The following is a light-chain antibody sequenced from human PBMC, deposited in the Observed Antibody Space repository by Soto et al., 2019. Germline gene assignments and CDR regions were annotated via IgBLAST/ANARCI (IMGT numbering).Light chain of an antibody. J-gene: IGLJ1*01. Sequence: QSALTQPASVSGSPGQSITISCNGTSSDVGGYDYVSWYQQHPDKAPKLIIYEVTDRPSGVSSRFSGSKSGNTASLTISGLQAEDEADYYCSSLTSGSTRVFGTGTKLTVL. CDR2: EVT. CDR3: SSLTSGSTRV. CDR1: SSDVGGYDY. V-gene: IGLV2-14*01.